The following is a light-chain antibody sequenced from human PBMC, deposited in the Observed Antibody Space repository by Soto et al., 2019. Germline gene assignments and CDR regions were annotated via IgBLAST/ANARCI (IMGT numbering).Light chain of an antibody. Sequence: DIQMTQTPATLSAFAGDRVTVTCRASQRVSSWVAWYQEKPGRGPKLLIYDASTWQSGVPSRFSGSGSGTDFTLTIRSLQPEDFATYFCQQYNSYPYSFGQGTKVDIK. CDR1: QRVSSW. V-gene: IGKV1-5*01. J-gene: IGKJ2*01. CDR2: DAS. CDR3: QQYNSYPYS.